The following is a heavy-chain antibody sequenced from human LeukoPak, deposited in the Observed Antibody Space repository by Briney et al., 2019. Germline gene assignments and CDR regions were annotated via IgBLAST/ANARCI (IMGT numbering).Heavy chain of an antibody. Sequence: SVKVSCKASGGTFSSYAISWVRQAPGQGLEWMGGIIPIFGTANYAQKFQGRVAITTDESTSTAYMELSSLRSEDTAVYYCARGIRLADRNYYYYYMDVWGKGTTVTVSS. CDR1: GGTFSSYA. J-gene: IGHJ6*03. CDR2: IIPIFGTA. CDR3: ARGIRLADRNYYYYYMDV. D-gene: IGHD6-13*01. V-gene: IGHV1-69*05.